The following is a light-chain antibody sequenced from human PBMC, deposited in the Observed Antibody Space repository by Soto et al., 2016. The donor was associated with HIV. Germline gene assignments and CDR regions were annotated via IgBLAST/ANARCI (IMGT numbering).Light chain of an antibody. Sequence: DIQMTQSPSSLSTSVGDRVTITCRASQSISSYLNWFQQKPGKAPKLLIYAASSLQGGVPSRFSGSGSGTDFTLTITNLQPEDFATYYCQQSYSIPLTFGQGTRLE. CDR1: QSISSY. CDR3: QQSYSIPLT. V-gene: IGKV1-39*01. J-gene: IGKJ5*01. CDR2: AAS.